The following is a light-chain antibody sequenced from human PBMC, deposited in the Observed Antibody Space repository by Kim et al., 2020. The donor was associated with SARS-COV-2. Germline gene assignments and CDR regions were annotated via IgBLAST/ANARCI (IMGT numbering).Light chain of an antibody. Sequence: RTATITCTGNRANIGFQGAAWRQQHQGHPPKVLSYRNDSRPSGISERFSASRSGSTASLTISGLQSEDEADYYCLAWDSSLATWVFGGGTMLTVL. V-gene: IGLV10-54*01. J-gene: IGLJ3*02. CDR3: LAWDSSLATWV. CDR1: RANIGFQG. CDR2: RND.